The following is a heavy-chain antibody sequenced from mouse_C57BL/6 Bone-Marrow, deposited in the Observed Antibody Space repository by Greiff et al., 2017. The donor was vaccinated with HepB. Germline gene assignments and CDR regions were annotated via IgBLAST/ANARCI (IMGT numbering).Heavy chain of an antibody. CDR3: TTGTTVVGEGY. CDR2: FDPENGDT. V-gene: IGHV14-4*01. Sequence: EVQLQQSGAELVRPGASVKLSCTASGFNIKDDYMHWVKQRPEQGLEWIGWFDPENGDTEYASKFQGKATITADTSSNTAYLQLSSLTSEDTAVYYCTTGTTVVGEGYWGQGTTLTVSS. CDR1: GFNIKDDY. J-gene: IGHJ2*01. D-gene: IGHD1-1*01.